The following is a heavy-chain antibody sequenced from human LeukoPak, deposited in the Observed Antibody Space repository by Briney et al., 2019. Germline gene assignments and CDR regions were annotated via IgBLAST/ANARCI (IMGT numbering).Heavy chain of an antibody. CDR2: INHSGST. J-gene: IGHJ4*02. CDR3: ARSRVVPAATRHFDY. CDR1: GGSFSGYY. V-gene: IGHV4-34*01. D-gene: IGHD2-2*01. Sequence: SETLSLTCAVYGGSFSGYYWSWIRQPPGKGLEWIGEINHSGSTNYNPSPKSRVTISVDTSKNQFSLKLSSVTAADTAVYYCARSRVVPAATRHFDYWGQGTLVTVSS.